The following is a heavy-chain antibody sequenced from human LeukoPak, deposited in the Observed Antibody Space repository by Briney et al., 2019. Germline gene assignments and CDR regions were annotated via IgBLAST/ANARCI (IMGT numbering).Heavy chain of an antibody. D-gene: IGHD6-13*01. CDR3: ASDPGIAAAGMNYYYYYYMDV. J-gene: IGHJ6*03. V-gene: IGHV3-7*01. CDR1: GFTFSSCW. Sequence: GGSLRLSCAASGFTFSSCWMSWVRQAPGKGLEWVANIKQDGSEKYYVDSVKGRFTISRDNAKNSLYLQMNSLRAEDTAVYYCASDPGIAAAGMNYYYYYYMDVWGKGTTVTVSS. CDR2: IKQDGSEK.